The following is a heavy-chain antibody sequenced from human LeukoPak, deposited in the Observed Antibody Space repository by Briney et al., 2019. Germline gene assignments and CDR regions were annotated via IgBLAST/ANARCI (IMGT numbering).Heavy chain of an antibody. J-gene: IGHJ5*02. Sequence: PSRTLSLTCTVSGGSISSGSYYWSWIRQPAGKGLEWIGRIYTSGSTNYNPSLKSRVTISVDTSKNQFSLKLSSVTAADTAVYYCARVAVAGTNWFDPWGQGTLVTVSS. CDR1: GGSISSGSYY. D-gene: IGHD6-19*01. CDR2: IYTSGST. V-gene: IGHV4-61*02. CDR3: ARVAVAGTNWFDP.